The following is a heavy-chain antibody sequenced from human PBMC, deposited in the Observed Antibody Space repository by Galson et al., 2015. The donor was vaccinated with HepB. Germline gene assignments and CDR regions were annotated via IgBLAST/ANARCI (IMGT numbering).Heavy chain of an antibody. Sequence: SLRLSCAASGFTFSSYAMHWVRQAPGKGLEWVSAISGSGDSTYYADSVKGRFTVSRDNSKNTVYLQMNSLRAEDAAVYYCAKDDNYSSGWPGGGHWGQGTLVTVSS. CDR1: GFTFSSYA. D-gene: IGHD6-19*01. J-gene: IGHJ4*02. V-gene: IGHV3-23*01. CDR2: ISGSGDST. CDR3: AKDDNYSSGWPGGGH.